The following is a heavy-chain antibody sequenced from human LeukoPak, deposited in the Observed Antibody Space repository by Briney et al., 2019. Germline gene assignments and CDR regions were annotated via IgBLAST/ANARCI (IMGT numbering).Heavy chain of an antibody. CDR1: GFTFSGSA. J-gene: IGHJ4*02. CDR2: IRSKANSYAT. Sequence: GGSLRLSCAASGFTFSGSAMHWVRQASGKGLEWVGRIRSKANSYATTYAASVKGRFTMSRDDSKNTAYLQMNSLKTEDTAVYYCTTRGARDYWGQGTLVTVSS. V-gene: IGHV3-73*01. D-gene: IGHD3-10*01. CDR3: TTRGARDY.